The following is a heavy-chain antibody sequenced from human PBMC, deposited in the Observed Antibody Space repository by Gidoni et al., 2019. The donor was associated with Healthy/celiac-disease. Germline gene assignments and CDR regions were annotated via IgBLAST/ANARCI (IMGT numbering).Heavy chain of an antibody. CDR3: ARDGVVPAAITTFRYYGMDV. Sequence: FTISRDNAKNSLYLQMNSLRAEDTAVYYCARDGVVPAAITTFRYYGMDVWGQGTTVTVSS. J-gene: IGHJ6*02. D-gene: IGHD2-2*02. V-gene: IGHV3-11*01.